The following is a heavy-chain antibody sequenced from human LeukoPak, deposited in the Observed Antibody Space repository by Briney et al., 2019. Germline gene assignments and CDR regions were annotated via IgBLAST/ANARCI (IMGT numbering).Heavy chain of an antibody. CDR2: ISWNSGSI. CDR3: ARDGVRGIAAAGTDWLDP. V-gene: IGHV3-9*01. J-gene: IGHJ5*02. D-gene: IGHD6-13*01. CDR1: GFTFDDYA. Sequence: GGSLRLSCAASGFTFDDYAMHWVRQAPGKGLEWVSGISWNSGSIGYADSVKGRFTISRDDSKNTLYLQMNSLRAEDTAVYYCARDGVRGIAAAGTDWLDPWGQGTLVTVSS.